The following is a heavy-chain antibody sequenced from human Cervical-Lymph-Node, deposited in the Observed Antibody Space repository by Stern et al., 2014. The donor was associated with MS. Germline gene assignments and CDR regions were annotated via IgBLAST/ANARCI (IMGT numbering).Heavy chain of an antibody. J-gene: IGHJ6*02. CDR3: AKDHPHCSGGSCYSPRGYYGMDV. Sequence: QVQLVESGGGVVQPGRSLRLSCAASGFPFSSYGMHWVRQAPGKGLEWVAVISSHGRNKYFPDSVKGRFTISRDNSKNTLYLQMNSMRAEDTAVYYCAKDHPHCSGGSCYSPRGYYGMDVWGQGTTVTVSS. D-gene: IGHD2-15*01. CDR2: ISSHGRNK. CDR1: GFPFSSYG. V-gene: IGHV3-30*18.